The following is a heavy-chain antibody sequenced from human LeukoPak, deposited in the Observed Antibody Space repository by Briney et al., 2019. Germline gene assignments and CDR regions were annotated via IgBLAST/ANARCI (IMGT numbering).Heavy chain of an antibody. D-gene: IGHD3-10*01. CDR1: GFTFSDHY. CDR2: ISYDDGSNK. Sequence: GGSLRLSCAASGFTFSDHYMHWVRQAPGKGLEWVAVISYDDGSNKYYADSVKGRFTISRDNSKHTVYLEMNSLRVEDTAMYYCSKERPEEYYGSGSYFDYWGQGTLVTVSS. V-gene: IGHV3-30*18. CDR3: SKERPEEYYGSGSYFDY. J-gene: IGHJ4*02.